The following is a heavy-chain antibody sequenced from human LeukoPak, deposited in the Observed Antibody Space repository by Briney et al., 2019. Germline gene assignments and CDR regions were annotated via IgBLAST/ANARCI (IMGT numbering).Heavy chain of an antibody. Sequence: ASVKVSCKTSGYTFTYYVISWVRQAPGQGLEWMGWINAYNGNTTDAQKSQGRVTMTTDTSTSTAYMELRSLRSDDTAVYYCARGEKPYDYWGQGTLVSVSS. J-gene: IGHJ4*02. D-gene: IGHD1-26*01. CDR2: INAYNGNT. CDR3: ARGEKPYDY. CDR1: GYTFTYYV. V-gene: IGHV1-18*01.